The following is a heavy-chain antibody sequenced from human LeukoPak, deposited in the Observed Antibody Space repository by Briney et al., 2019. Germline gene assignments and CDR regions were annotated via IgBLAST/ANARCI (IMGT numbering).Heavy chain of an antibody. D-gene: IGHD2-21*02. J-gene: IGHJ4*02. CDR1: GFTFSSYG. CDR2: ISYDGSNK. Sequence: PGRSLRLSCAASGFTFSSYGMHRVRQAPGKGLEWVAVISYDGSNKYYADSVKGRFTISRDNSKNTLYLQMNSLRAEDTAVYYCAWLLAYCGGDCYGGFDYWGQGTLVTVSS. CDR3: AWLLAYCGGDCYGGFDY. V-gene: IGHV3-30*03.